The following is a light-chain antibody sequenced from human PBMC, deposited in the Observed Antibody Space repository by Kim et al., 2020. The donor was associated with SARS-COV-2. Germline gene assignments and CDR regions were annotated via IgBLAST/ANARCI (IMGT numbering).Light chain of an antibody. V-gene: IGLV3-21*04. Sequence: PGQTARLTCGGIPIGTNGVHWYQQEPGQAPVVVIFYDSDRPSGIPERLSGSNSGDTAPLTINRVEAGDEADYYCQLWDDDSDHWVFGGGTQLTVL. CDR3: QLWDDDSDHWV. CDR2: YDS. CDR1: PIGTNG. J-gene: IGLJ3*02.